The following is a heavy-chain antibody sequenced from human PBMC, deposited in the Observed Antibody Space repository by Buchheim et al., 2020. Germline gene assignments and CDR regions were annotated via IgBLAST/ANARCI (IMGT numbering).Heavy chain of an antibody. CDR3: AREKPYYYDSSGYYFDY. CDR2: IWYDGSNK. CDR1: GFTFSSYG. J-gene: IGHJ4*02. Sequence: QVQLVESGGGVVQPGRSLRLSCAASGFTFSSYGMHWVRQAPGKGLEWVAVIWYDGSNKCYADYVKGRFTISRDNSKTTLYLQMNSLRAEDTAVYYCAREKPYYYDSSGYYFDYWGQGTL. D-gene: IGHD3-22*01. V-gene: IGHV3-33*01.